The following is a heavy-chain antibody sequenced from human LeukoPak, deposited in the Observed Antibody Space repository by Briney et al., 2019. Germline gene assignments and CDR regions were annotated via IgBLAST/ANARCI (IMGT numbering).Heavy chain of an antibody. D-gene: IGHD2-15*01. CDR2: IYYSGST. CDR1: GGPISSYY. CDR3: ARVGSGAATTH. Sequence: SETLSLTCTVSGGPISSYYWSWIRQPPGKGLEWIGYIYYSGSTNYNPSLKSRVTISVDTSKNQFSLKLSSVTAADTAVYYCARVGSGAATTHWGQGTLVTVSS. J-gene: IGHJ4*02. V-gene: IGHV4-59*01.